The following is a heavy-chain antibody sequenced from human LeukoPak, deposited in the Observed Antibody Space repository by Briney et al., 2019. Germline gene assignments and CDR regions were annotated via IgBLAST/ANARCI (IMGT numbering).Heavy chain of an antibody. CDR1: GGTFSSYA. CDR3: ARVTDDILTGYYTGYYYYYMDV. D-gene: IGHD3-9*01. CDR2: IIPIFGTA. V-gene: IGHV1-69*01. Sequence: ASVKVSCKASGGTFSSYAISWVRQAPGQGLEWMGGIIPIFGTANYAQKFQGRVTITADESTSTAYMELSSLRSEDTAVYYCARVTDDILTGYYTGYYYYYMDVWGKGTTVTVSS. J-gene: IGHJ6*03.